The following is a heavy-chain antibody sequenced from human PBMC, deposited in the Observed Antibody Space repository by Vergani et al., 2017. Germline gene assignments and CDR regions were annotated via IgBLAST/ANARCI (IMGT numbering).Heavy chain of an antibody. D-gene: IGHD2-2*01. CDR1: GYTFTSYG. V-gene: IGHV1-18*04. J-gene: IGHJ6*02. Sequence: QVQLVQSGAEVKKPGASVKVSCKASGYTFTSYGISWVRQAPGQGLEWMGWIRAYNGNTNYAQKLQGRVTMTTETSTSTAYMELRGLRSDDTAVYYCARDPDIVVVPAAPYYYYYYGMDVWGQGTTVTVSS. CDR2: IRAYNGNT. CDR3: ARDPDIVVVPAAPYYYYYYGMDV.